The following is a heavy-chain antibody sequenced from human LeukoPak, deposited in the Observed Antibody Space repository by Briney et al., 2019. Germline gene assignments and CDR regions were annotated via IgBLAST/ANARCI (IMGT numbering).Heavy chain of an antibody. J-gene: IGHJ3*02. CDR2: INPSGGSR. D-gene: IGHD1-26*01. Sequence: ASVKVSCKASGYTFTSYYMHWVRQAPGQGLEWRGIINPSGGSRSYAQKFQGRVTMTRDTSTSTVYMELSSLRAEDTAVYYCARGSIVGAKTLGFGAFDIWGQGTMVTVSS. CDR1: GYTFTSYY. CDR3: ARGSIVGAKTLGFGAFDI. V-gene: IGHV1-46*01.